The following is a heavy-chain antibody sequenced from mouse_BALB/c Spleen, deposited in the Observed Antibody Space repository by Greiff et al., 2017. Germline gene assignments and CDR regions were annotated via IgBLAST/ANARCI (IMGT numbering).Heavy chain of an antibody. Sequence: VQLQQSGPGLVKPSQSLSLTCSVTGYSITSGYYWNWIRQFPGNKLEWMGYISYDGSNNYNPSLKNRISITRDTSKNQFFLKLNSVTTEDTATYYCARETTATPYFDYWGQGTTLTVSS. CDR3: ARETTATPYFDY. V-gene: IGHV3-6*02. CDR1: GYSITSGYY. CDR2: ISYDGSN. D-gene: IGHD1-2*01. J-gene: IGHJ2*01.